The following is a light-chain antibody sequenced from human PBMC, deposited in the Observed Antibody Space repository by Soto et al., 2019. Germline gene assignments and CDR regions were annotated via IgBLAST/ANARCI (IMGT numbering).Light chain of an antibody. V-gene: IGKV3-15*01. Sequence: EIAMTQSPATLSVSPGERATLSCRASQSISTELACYQQIPGQPPRLLIYSASTRATGVPARFTGSGSGSEFTLTIRGLQSEDFAIYYCQHGHNWPLTFGQGTRLE. CDR2: SAS. CDR3: QHGHNWPLT. J-gene: IGKJ2*01. CDR1: QSISTE.